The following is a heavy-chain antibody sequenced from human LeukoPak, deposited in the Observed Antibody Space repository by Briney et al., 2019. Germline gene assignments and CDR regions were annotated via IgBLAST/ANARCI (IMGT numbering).Heavy chain of an antibody. J-gene: IGHJ5*02. D-gene: IGHD3-22*01. CDR2: FDPEDGET. CDR1: GYTFTGYY. CDR3: ATGSDGYYDSSGS. V-gene: IGHV1-24*01. Sequence: ASVKVSCKASGYTFTGYYMHWVRQAPGKGLEWMGGFDPEDGETIYAQKFQGRVTMTEDTSTDTAYMELSSLRSEDTAVYYCATGSDGYYDSSGSWGQGTLVTVSS.